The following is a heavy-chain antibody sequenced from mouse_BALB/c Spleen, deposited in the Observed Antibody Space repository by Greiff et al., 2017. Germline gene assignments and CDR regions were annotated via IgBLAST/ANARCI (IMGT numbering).Heavy chain of an antibody. CDR3: AREGDGTYYFDY. J-gene: IGHJ2*01. D-gene: IGHD3-3*01. Sequence: EVKLQESGPGLVKPSQSLSLTCTVTGYSITSDYAWNWIRQFPGNKLEWMGYISYSGSTSYNPSLKSRISITRDTSKNQFFLQLNSVTTEDTATYYCAREGDGTYYFDYWGQGTTLTVSS. V-gene: IGHV3-2*02. CDR2: ISYSGST. CDR1: GYSITSDYA.